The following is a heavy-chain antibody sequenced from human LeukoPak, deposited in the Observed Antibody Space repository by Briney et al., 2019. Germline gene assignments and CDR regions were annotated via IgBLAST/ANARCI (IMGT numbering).Heavy chain of an antibody. CDR2: INHSGST. J-gene: IGHJ6*04. CDR1: GGTFSGYY. V-gene: IGHV4-34*01. Sequence: SETLSLTCAVYGGTFSGYYWSWIRQPPGKGLEWIGEINHSGSTNYNPSLKSRVTISVDTSKNQFSLKLSSVTAADTAVYYCARGREGPANYYGMDVWGKGTTVTVSS. CDR3: ARGREGPANYYGMDV. D-gene: IGHD1-26*01.